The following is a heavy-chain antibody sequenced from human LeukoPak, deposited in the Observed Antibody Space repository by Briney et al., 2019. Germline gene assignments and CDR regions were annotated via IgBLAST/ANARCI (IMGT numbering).Heavy chain of an antibody. J-gene: IGHJ5*02. CDR2: IYYSGRT. CDR1: GGSISSYY. Sequence: SETLSLTCTVSGGSISSYYWSWIRQPPGKGLEWIGYIYYSGRTNYNPSLKSRVTISVDTSKNQFSLKLSSVTAADTAVYYCASLFRDLGVAGADWFDPWGQGTLVTVSS. V-gene: IGHV4-59*08. CDR3: ASLFRDLGVAGADWFDP. D-gene: IGHD6-19*01.